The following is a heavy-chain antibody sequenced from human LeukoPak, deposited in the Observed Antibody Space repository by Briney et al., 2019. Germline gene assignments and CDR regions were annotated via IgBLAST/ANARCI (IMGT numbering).Heavy chain of an antibody. D-gene: IGHD2-15*01. Sequence: PSETLSLTCTVSGGSISSYYWSWIRQPAGKGLEWIGRIYTSGSTNYNPSLKGRVTMSVDTSKNQFSLKLSSVTAADTAVYYCARDLSVGYYYYGMDVWGQGTTVTVSS. J-gene: IGHJ6*02. CDR1: GGSISSYY. CDR3: ARDLSVGYYYYGMDV. CDR2: IYTSGST. V-gene: IGHV4-4*07.